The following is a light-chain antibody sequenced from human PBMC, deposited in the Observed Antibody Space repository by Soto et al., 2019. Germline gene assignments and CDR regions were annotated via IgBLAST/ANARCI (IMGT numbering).Light chain of an antibody. V-gene: IGLV2-8*01. Sequence: QSALTQPPSASGSPGQSVTISCTGTISDVGGYKYVSWYQQHPGKAPKLMIFEVYKRPSGVPDRFSGSKSGNTASLTVSGLQAEDEADYFCCSYAGSFTWVFGGGTKLTVL. CDR2: EVY. J-gene: IGLJ3*02. CDR3: CSYAGSFTWV. CDR1: ISDVGGYKY.